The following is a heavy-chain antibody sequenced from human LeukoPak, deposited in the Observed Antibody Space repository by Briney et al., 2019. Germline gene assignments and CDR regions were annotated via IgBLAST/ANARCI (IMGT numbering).Heavy chain of an antibody. V-gene: IGHV3-48*03. CDR2: ISSSGSTI. D-gene: IGHD3-10*01. CDR3: ARQGPNMVRGVADY. CDR1: GFTFSSYE. Sequence: PGGSLRLSCAASGFTFSSYEMNWVRQAPGKGLEWVSYISSSGSTIYYADSVKGRFTISRDNAKNSLYLQMNSLRAEDTAVYYCARQGPNMVRGVADYWGQGTLVTVSS. J-gene: IGHJ4*02.